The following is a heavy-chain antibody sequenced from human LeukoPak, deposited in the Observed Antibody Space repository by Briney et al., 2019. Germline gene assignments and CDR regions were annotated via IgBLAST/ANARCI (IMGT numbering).Heavy chain of an antibody. V-gene: IGHV5-51*01. CDR3: ATHRTASLGILDY. D-gene: IGHD7-27*01. J-gene: IGHJ4*02. CDR2: TYPGDSDT. CDR1: GYSFTSYW. Sequence: GESLKISCKGSGYSFTSYWIGWVRQMPGKGLEWMGITYPGDSDTRYSPSFQGQVTISADKSISTAYLQWSSLKASDTAMYYCATHRTASLGILDYWGQGTLVTVSS.